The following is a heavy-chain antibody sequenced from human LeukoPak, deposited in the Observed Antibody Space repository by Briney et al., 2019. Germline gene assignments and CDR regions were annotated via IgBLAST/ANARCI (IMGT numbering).Heavy chain of an antibody. Sequence: SETLSLTCTVSGGSISSYYWSWIRQPPGKGLEWIGYIYYSGSTNYNPSLKSRVTISVDASKNQFSLKLSSVTAADTAVYYCAGFLYSRTGPPHYWGQGTLVTVSS. CDR2: IYYSGST. D-gene: IGHD6-13*01. CDR1: GGSISSYY. J-gene: IGHJ4*02. V-gene: IGHV4-59*08. CDR3: AGFLYSRTGPPHY.